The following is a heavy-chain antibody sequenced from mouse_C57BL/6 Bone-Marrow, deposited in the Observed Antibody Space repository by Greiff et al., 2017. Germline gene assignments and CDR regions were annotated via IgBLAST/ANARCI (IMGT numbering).Heavy chain of an antibody. D-gene: IGHD1-1*01. V-gene: IGHV1-80*01. Sequence: QVHVKQSGAELVKPGASVKISCKASGFAFSSYWMYWVKQRPGKGLEWIGQISTGDGDTNYTGKFKGQVTLTTDKSSSTAYMQLSSLTSEDSAVYFCARSSGSAYWGQGTLVTVSA. CDR1: GFAFSSYW. J-gene: IGHJ3*01. CDR2: ISTGDGDT. CDR3: ARSSGSAY.